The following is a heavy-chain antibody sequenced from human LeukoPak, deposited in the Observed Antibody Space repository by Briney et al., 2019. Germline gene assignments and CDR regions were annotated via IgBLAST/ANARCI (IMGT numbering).Heavy chain of an antibody. V-gene: IGHV1-69*13. Sequence: SVKVSCKDSGGTFSSYAISWVRQAPGQGLEWMGGIIPIFGTANYAQKFQGRVTIIADESTSTAYMELSSLRSEDTAVYYCARDGYSSSSFTPFDYWGQGTLVTVSS. CDR2: IIPIFGTA. J-gene: IGHJ4*02. CDR1: GGTFSSYA. CDR3: ARDGYSSSSFTPFDY. D-gene: IGHD6-6*01.